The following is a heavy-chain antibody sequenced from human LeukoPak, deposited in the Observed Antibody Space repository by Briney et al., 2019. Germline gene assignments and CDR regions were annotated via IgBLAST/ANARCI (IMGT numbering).Heavy chain of an antibody. V-gene: IGHV1-2*06. CDR1: GYTFTGYY. D-gene: IGHD1-26*01. CDR2: INPNSGGT. Sequence: ASVKVSCKASGYTFTGYYMHWLRQAPGQGLEWMGRINPNSGGTNYAQKFQGRVTMTRDTSISTAYMELSRLRSDDTAVYYCARGIVGATKVFDYWGQGTLVTVSS. CDR3: ARGIVGATKVFDY. J-gene: IGHJ4*02.